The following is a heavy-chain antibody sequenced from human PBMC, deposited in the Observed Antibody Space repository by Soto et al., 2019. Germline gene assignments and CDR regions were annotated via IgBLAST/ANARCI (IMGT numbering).Heavy chain of an antibody. CDR1: GGSISSYY. CDR3: ARDTLHYYDSSGYYRHYFDY. V-gene: IGHV4-59*01. CDR2: IYYSGST. D-gene: IGHD3-22*01. J-gene: IGHJ4*02. Sequence: SETLSLTCTVSGGSISSYYWSWIRQPPGKGLEWIGYIYYSGSTNYNPSLKSRVTISVDTSKNQFSLKLSSVTAADTAVYYCARDTLHYYDSSGYYRHYFDYWGQGTLVTVSS.